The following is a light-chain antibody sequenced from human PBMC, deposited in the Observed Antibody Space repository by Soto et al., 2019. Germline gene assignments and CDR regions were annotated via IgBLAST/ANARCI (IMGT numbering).Light chain of an antibody. CDR2: DVT. Sequence: QSALTQPRSVSGSSGQSVTISYTGTSSGVGGYNYVSWYQQHPDKAPKVMIYDVTKRPSGVPDRFSGSKSGNTASLTISGLQAEDEADYYCCSYAGSYIYVFGTG. J-gene: IGLJ1*01. CDR1: SSGVGGYNY. V-gene: IGLV2-11*01. CDR3: CSYAGSYIYV.